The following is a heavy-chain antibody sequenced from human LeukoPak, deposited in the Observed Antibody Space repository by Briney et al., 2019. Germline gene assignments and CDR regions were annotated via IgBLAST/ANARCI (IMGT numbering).Heavy chain of an antibody. V-gene: IGHV3-23*01. CDR3: AKDENWAFDY. CDR1: GFTFSSYA. CDR2: IIGSGGST. D-gene: IGHD7-27*01. J-gene: IGHJ4*02. Sequence: GGSLRLSCVVSGFTFSSYAMSWVRQAPGKGLEWVSVIIGSGGSTYYADSVKGRFTISRDNSKNTLYLQMNSLRAEDTAVYYCAKDENWAFDYWGQGTLVTVSS.